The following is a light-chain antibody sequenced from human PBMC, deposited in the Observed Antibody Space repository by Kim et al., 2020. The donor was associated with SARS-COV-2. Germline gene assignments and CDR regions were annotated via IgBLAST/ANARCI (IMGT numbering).Light chain of an antibody. CDR3: QVWDSSSDHRV. J-gene: IGLJ1*01. V-gene: IGLV3-21*04. CDR2: YDS. Sequence: APGKTARITCGGNNIGSKRVHWYQQKPGQAPVLVIYYDSDRPSGIPERFSGSNSGNTATLTISRVEAGDEADYYCQVWDSSSDHRVFGTGTKVTVL. CDR1: NIGSKR.